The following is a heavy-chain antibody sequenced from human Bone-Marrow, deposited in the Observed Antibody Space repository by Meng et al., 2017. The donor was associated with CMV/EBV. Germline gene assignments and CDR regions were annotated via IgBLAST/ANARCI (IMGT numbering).Heavy chain of an antibody. Sequence: SEPLSLTCAVYGGSFSGYYWSWIRQPPGKGLEWIGEINHSGSTNYNPSLKSRVTISVDTSKNQFSLKLSSVTAADTAVYYCARTNIVVVPAAVRYYYYGMDVWGQGTTVTVSS. V-gene: IGHV4-34*01. CDR2: INHSGST. J-gene: IGHJ6*02. CDR1: GGSFSGYY. CDR3: ARTNIVVVPAAVRYYYYGMDV. D-gene: IGHD2-2*01.